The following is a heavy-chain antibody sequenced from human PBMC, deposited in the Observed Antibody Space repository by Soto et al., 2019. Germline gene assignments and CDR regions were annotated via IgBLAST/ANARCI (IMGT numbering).Heavy chain of an antibody. V-gene: IGHV4-31*03. CDR3: ARDRLMATAGTARHYFGLDV. CDR2: IYYSGNT. J-gene: IGHJ6*02. CDR1: GGSIRSGGYY. D-gene: IGHD5-18*01. Sequence: SETLSLTCTVSGGSIRSGGYYWSWVRQNPRKGLEWIGNIYYSGNTYYNPSLKSRLTISVDTSKNQFSLKLSSVTAADTAVYYCARDRLMATAGTARHYFGLDVWGQGTTVTV.